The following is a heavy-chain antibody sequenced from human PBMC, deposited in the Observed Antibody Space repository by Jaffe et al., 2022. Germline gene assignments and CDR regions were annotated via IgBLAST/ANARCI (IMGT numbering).Heavy chain of an antibody. D-gene: IGHD2-2*01. V-gene: IGHV3-21*01. CDR2: ISSSSSYI. CDR3: ARDMTVVVPAANSWFDP. J-gene: IGHJ5*02. CDR1: GFTFSSYS. Sequence: EVQLVESGGGLVKPGGSLRLSCAASGFTFSSYSMNWVRQAPGKGLEWVSSISSSSSYIYYADSVKGRFTISRDNAKNSLYLQMNSLRAEDTAVYYCARDMTVVVPAANSWFDPWGQGTLVTVSS.